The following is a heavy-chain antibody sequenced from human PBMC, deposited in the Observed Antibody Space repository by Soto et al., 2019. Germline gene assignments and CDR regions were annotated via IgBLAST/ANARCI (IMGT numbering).Heavy chain of an antibody. J-gene: IGHJ4*02. CDR2: ISGGGDIT. Sequence: GGSLRLSCAASGFTFSNYAMSWVRRAPGKGLEWVSVISGGGDITYYADSVKGRFTISRDNSKNTLYLQMNSLGADDTAVYYCSKGPKGRGVGPYHFDYLGQGTPVTVSS. D-gene: IGHD3-10*01. CDR3: SKGPKGRGVGPYHFDY. V-gene: IGHV3-23*01. CDR1: GFTFSNYA.